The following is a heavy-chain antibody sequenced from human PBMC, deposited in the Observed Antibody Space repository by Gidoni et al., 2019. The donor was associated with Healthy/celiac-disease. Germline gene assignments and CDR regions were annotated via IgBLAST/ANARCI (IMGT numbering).Heavy chain of an antibody. CDR2: IYSGGST. J-gene: IGHJ3*02. D-gene: IGHD1-26*01. CDR1: GFTVSSNY. V-gene: IGHV3-53*02. Sequence: ELQLVETGGGLIQPGGSLRLSCAASGFTVSSNYRSWVRQAPGKGLEWVSVIYSGGSTYYADSVKGRFTISRDKSKNTLYLQMNSLRAEDTAVYYCARNLGPSIGRDHDAFDIWGQGTMVTVSS. CDR3: ARNLGPSIGRDHDAFDI.